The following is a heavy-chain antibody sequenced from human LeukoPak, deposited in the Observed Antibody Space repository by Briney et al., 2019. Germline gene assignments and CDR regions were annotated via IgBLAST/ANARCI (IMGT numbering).Heavy chain of an antibody. Sequence: PSETLSLTCTVSGGSISSYYWSWIRQPPGKGLEWNGYIYYSGSTNYNPSLKSRATISVDTSKNQFSLKLSSVTAADTAVYYCARGKGYYGSGSYNYWGQGTLVTVSS. CDR1: GGSISSYY. D-gene: IGHD3-10*01. V-gene: IGHV4-59*08. J-gene: IGHJ4*02. CDR3: ARGKGYYGSGSYNY. CDR2: IYYSGST.